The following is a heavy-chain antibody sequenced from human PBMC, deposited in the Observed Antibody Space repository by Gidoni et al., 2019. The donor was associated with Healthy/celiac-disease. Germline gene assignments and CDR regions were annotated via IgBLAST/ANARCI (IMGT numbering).Heavy chain of an antibody. CDR3: ARAGYYGSGSYDYYYYMDV. V-gene: IGHV4-4*07. CDR2: IYTSGST. D-gene: IGHD3-10*01. Sequence: QLQLPDSGPALARPSPTLSLTSPFSGGPILRSFWSWLRQPAGKGLEWIGRIYTSGSTNYNPPIKGRVTMSVDTAKNQVALKLSSGTAADTAVDYCARAGYYGSGSYDYYYYMDVWGKGTTVTVSS. CDR1: GGPILRSF. J-gene: IGHJ6*03.